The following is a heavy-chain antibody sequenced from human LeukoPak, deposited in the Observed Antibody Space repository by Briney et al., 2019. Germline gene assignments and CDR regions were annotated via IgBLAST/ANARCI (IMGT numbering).Heavy chain of an antibody. J-gene: IGHJ5*02. CDR3: ARHRATYCGSGCYYGNWFDP. Sequence: PSETLSLTCVVSGGSISSNSYYWGWIRQPPGKGLEWIGSVYYSGNTYYNPSLKSRVTISLDTSKNQVFLKLSSVTAADTAVFYCARHRATYCGSGCYYGNWFDPWGQGTLVTVSS. D-gene: IGHD2-21*01. CDR2: VYYSGNT. CDR1: GGSISSNSYY. V-gene: IGHV4-39*01.